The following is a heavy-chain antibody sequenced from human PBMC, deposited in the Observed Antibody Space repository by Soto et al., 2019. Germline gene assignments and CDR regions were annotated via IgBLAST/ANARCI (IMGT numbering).Heavy chain of an antibody. V-gene: IGHV3-7*01. CDR2: INLDGSDK. CDR1: GFIFSNSW. J-gene: IGHJ4*02. Sequence: GGSLRLSCTASGFIFSNSWMTWVRRAPGKGLEWVAIINLDGSDKYYAESVKGRFTISRDNAKNSLYLQLDTLRAEDTAVYLCASGGWLDYWSRGTLVTVSS. CDR3: ASGGWLDY. D-gene: IGHD1-26*01.